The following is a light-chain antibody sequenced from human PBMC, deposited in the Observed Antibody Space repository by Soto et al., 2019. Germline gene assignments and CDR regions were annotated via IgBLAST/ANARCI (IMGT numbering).Light chain of an antibody. Sequence: QSVLTQPPSVSGSPGQTVTVSCTGTSSNIGAVSDVHWYQQLPGAAPKLLIYINKNRPSGVPDRFSGSKSGSSASLAITGLQAEDEADYYCQTYDISLSESYVFGTGTRSPS. J-gene: IGLJ1*01. CDR1: SSNIGAVSD. V-gene: IGLV1-40*01. CDR2: INK. CDR3: QTYDISLSESYV.